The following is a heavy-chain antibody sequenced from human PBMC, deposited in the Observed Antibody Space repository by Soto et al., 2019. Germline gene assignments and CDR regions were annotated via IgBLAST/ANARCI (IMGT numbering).Heavy chain of an antibody. J-gene: IGHJ4*02. CDR1: GFTFSTYW. D-gene: IGHD2-2*01. V-gene: IGHV3-7*01. CDR3: ARATCSSSTCYAVYFDS. Sequence: GGSLRLSCEGSGFTFSTYWMSWVRQAPGKRMEWVATIRQDGSETLYFDSVKGRFTFSSDNAKNSLYLEMNSLRAEDTAVYFCARATCSSSTCYAVYFDSWGQGTLVTVSS. CDR2: IRQDGSET.